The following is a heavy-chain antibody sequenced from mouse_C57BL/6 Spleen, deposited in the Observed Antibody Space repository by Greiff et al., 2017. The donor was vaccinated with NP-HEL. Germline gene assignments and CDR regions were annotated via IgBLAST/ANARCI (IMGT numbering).Heavy chain of an antibody. CDR1: GYTFTSYW. J-gene: IGHJ2*01. D-gene: IGHD3-3*01. V-gene: IGHV1-69*01. CDR2: IDPSDSYT. CDR3: ARLGGGIDY. Sequence: VQLQQSGAELVMPGASVKLSCKASGYTFTSYWMHWVKQRPGQGLEWIGEIDPSDSYTNYNQKFKGKSTLTVDKSSITAYMQLSSLTSEDSAVYYCARLGGGIDYWGQGTTLTVSS.